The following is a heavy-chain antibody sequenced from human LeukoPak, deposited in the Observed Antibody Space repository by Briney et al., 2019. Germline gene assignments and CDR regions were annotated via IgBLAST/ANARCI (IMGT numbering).Heavy chain of an antibody. D-gene: IGHD4-23*01. Sequence: GGSLRLSCAASGFTFSSYAMSWVRQAPGKGLEWVSAISGSGDNTYYADSVKDRFTISRDKSKNTLYLQMNSLGAEDTAVYYCAKNRGNFFYFDYWGQGTLVTVSS. J-gene: IGHJ4*02. CDR3: AKNRGNFFYFDY. CDR2: ISGSGDNT. V-gene: IGHV3-23*01. CDR1: GFTFSSYA.